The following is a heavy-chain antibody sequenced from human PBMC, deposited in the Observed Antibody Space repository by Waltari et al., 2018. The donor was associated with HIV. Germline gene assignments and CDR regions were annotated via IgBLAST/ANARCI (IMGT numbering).Heavy chain of an antibody. CDR3: ATGSTYYYDSSGSTGDY. V-gene: IGHV1-24*01. CDR1: GYPLTELS. CDR2: FDPEDGET. J-gene: IGHJ4*02. D-gene: IGHD3-22*01. Sequence: QVQLVQSGAEVKKPGASVKVSCKVSGYPLTELSMHWVRPAPGTGLEWMGGFDPEDGETIYAQKFQGRVTMTEDTSTDTAYMELSSLRSEDTAVYYCATGSTYYYDSSGSTGDYWGQGTLVTVSS.